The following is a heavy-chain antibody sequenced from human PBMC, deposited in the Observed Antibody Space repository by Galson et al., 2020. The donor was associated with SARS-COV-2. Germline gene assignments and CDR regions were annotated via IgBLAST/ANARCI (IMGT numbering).Heavy chain of an antibody. Sequence: GGSLRLSCAASGFTFSSYSMNWVRQAPGKGLEWVSYISSSSSTIYYADSVKGRFTISRDNAKNSLYLQMNSLRAEDTAVYYCARGQHLTVTTWYGMDVWGQGTTVTVSS. CDR1: GFTFSSYS. D-gene: IGHD4-17*01. J-gene: IGHJ6*02. CDR2: ISSSSSTI. V-gene: IGHV3-48*04. CDR3: ARGQHLTVTTWYGMDV.